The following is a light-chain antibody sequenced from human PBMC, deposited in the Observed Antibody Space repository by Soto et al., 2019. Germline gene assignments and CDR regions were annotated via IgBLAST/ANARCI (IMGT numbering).Light chain of an antibody. Sequence: DIQMTQSPSSLSASVGDRVTITCRASQSISSYLNCYQQKPGKAPKLLIYAASSLQSGVPSRFSGSGSGTDFTLTISSLQPEDFATYYCQQSYSTPGFTFGPGTKVDIK. CDR2: AAS. CDR3: QQSYSTPGFT. CDR1: QSISSY. J-gene: IGKJ3*01. V-gene: IGKV1-39*01.